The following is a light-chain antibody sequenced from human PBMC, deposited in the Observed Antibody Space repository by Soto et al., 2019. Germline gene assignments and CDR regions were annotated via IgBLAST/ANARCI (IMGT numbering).Light chain of an antibody. CDR3: QHFNSWPLL. CDR2: GAS. Sequence: EIVMTQSPAMPSVSPGERATLSCRASQNVNNRLAWYQQKAGQPPRLLIYGASTRATGIPARFSGSGSGTEFTLTISSLQSEDFAVYYCQHFNSWPLLFGQGTKVDIK. V-gene: IGKV3-15*01. J-gene: IGKJ1*01. CDR1: QNVNNR.